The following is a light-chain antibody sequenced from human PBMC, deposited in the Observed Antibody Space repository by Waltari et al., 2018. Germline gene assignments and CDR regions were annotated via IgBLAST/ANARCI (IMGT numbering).Light chain of an antibody. Sequence: QSVVTQPPSASGTPGQRVTMSCSGGRSNIATPYVVRYQQLPGTAPRLPVYRNDARPSGVPDRFSGSKSGTSASLAISGLRSEDEADYYCATWDDNLSAWVFGGGTKLTVL. CDR2: RND. CDR1: RSNIATPY. CDR3: ATWDDNLSAWV. J-gene: IGLJ3*02. V-gene: IGLV1-47*01.